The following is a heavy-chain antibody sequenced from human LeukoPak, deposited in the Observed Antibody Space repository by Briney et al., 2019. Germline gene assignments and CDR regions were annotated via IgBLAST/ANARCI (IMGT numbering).Heavy chain of an antibody. D-gene: IGHD3-16*01. J-gene: IGHJ4*02. CDR1: GCTFSSYG. CDR3: TRDGGSGIDY. CDR2: IWYDGSKM. Sequence: GGSLRLSCVVSGCTFSSYGMHWLRQAPGKGLEWVAVIWYDGSKMFYGDSVKGRFSVSRDDSKNTLYLQMSSLRAEDTAVYYCTRDGGSGIDYWGQGTLVTVSS. V-gene: IGHV3-33*01.